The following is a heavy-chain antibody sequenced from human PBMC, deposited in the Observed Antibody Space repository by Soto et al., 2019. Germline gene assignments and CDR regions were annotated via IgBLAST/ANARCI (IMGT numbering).Heavy chain of an antibody. CDR1: GGSVRSDSFY. CDR3: ARARYDNSGYYAENDPDS. Sequence: PSETLSLTCTVSGGSVRSDSFYWSWIRQPPGKGLEWIAFIYHSGSTNYNPSLNSRVTISVDTSKNRFSLKLTSVTAADTAIYYGARARYDNSGYYAENDPDSGRERTLVNVSS. D-gene: IGHD3-22*01. V-gene: IGHV4-61*01. J-gene: IGHJ4*02. CDR2: IYHSGST.